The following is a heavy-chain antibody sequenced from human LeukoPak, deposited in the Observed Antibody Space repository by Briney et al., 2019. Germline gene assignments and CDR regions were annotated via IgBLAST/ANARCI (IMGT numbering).Heavy chain of an antibody. Sequence: GASVKVSCKASGYTFTSYGISWVRQAPGQGLEWMGWMSAYNGNTNYAQTLQGRVTPTTDTSPSTASMELRSLRSHDTAVYYCARLIMDSTQDYWGQGTLVTVSS. CDR3: ARLIMDSTQDY. V-gene: IGHV1-18*04. CDR2: MSAYNGNT. J-gene: IGHJ4*02. D-gene: IGHD2-2*01. CDR1: GYTFTSYG.